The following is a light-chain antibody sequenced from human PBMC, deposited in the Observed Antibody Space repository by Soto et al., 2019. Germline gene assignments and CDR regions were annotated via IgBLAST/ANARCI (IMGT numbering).Light chain of an antibody. CDR3: NSYTSTGAYV. J-gene: IGLJ1*01. CDR2: EVN. CDR1: SSDVGTYNS. Sequence: QSALTQPASVSESPGQSITISCTGTSSDVGTYNSVCWYQQHTGKAPKLIIYEVNNRPSGVSNRFSASKSANTASLTISGLQAEDEAEYYCNSYTSTGAYVFGTGTKVTVL. V-gene: IGLV2-14*01.